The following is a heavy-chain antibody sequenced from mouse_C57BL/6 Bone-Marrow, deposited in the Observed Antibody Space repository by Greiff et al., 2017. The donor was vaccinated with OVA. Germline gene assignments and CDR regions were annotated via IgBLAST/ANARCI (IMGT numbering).Heavy chain of an antibody. D-gene: IGHD1-1*01. CDR1: GYTFTSYW. CDR3: ANTNYDDGSSYWYFDV. J-gene: IGHJ1*03. Sequence: QVQLQQPGAELVKPGASVKLSCKASGYTFTSYWMQWVKQRPGQGLEWIGEIDPSDSYTNYNHKFKGKATLTVDTSSSTAYMQLRSLTSEDAAVYDCANTNYDDGSSYWYFDVWGTGTTVTVSS. V-gene: IGHV1-50*01. CDR2: IDPSDSYT.